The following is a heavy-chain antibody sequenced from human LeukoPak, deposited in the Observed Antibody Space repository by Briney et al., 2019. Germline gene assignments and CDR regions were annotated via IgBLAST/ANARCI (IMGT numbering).Heavy chain of an antibody. D-gene: IGHD1-7*01. CDR2: IYYSGST. J-gene: IGHJ5*02. V-gene: IGHV4-31*03. Sequence: PSETLSLTCTVSGGSISSGGYYWSWIRQHPGKGLEWIGYIYYSGSTYYNPSLKSRVTISVDTSKNQFSLKLSSVTAAGTAVYYCARDNWNLGRYWFDPWGQGTLVTVSS. CDR1: GGSISSGGYY. CDR3: ARDNWNLGRYWFDP.